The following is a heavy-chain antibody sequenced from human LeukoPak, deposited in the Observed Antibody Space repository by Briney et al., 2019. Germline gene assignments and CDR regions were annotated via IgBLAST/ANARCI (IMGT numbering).Heavy chain of an antibody. J-gene: IGHJ3*02. Sequence: GGSLRLSCAASGFTFSSCAMSWVRQGPGKGLEWVSTITGSGGSTYYADSVKGRFTISRDNSKNTLCLQMNSLRAEDTAVYYCAKDKSPYKFFDAYDIWGQGTMVTVSS. V-gene: IGHV3-23*01. D-gene: IGHD5-24*01. CDR1: GFTFSSCA. CDR2: ITGSGGST. CDR3: AKDKSPYKFFDAYDI.